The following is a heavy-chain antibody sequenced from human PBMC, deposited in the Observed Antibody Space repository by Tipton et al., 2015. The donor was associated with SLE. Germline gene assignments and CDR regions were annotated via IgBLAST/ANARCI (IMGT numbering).Heavy chain of an antibody. V-gene: IGHV3-33*08. CDR2: IWYDGSKK. CDR3: VRDSSLWSTDY. J-gene: IGHJ4*02. CDR1: GFTFSSYA. D-gene: IGHD2-2*01. Sequence: RSLRLSCAASGFTFSSYAMHWVRQAPSKGLEWVAVIWYDGSKKEYAESEKGRFTISRDNSRSVAYLQMNSLKTEDTAVYYCVRDSSLWSTDYWGQGTLVTVSS.